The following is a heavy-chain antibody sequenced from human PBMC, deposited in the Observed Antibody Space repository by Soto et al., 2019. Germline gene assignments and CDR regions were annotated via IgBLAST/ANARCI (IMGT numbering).Heavy chain of an antibody. CDR2: IYYSGST. V-gene: IGHV4-30-4*01. D-gene: IGHD6-19*01. Sequence: QVQLQESGPGLVKPSQTLSLTCTVSGGSISSGDYYWSWIRQPPGKGLEWIGYIYYSGSTYYNPSLKSRVTISVDTSKNQFSLKLSSVTAADTAVYYCARDFVAVAGSPLYYYYGMDVWGQGTTVTVSS. CDR3: ARDFVAVAGSPLYYYYGMDV. CDR1: GGSISSGDYY. J-gene: IGHJ6*02.